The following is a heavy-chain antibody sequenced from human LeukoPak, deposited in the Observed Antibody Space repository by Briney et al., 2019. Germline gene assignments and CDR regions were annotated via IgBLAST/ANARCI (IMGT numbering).Heavy chain of an antibody. Sequence: GGSLRLSCTASGFTFTDYYMTWIRQAPGKGLEWLSYISTSGDTVSYADSVKGRFTISRDNAKNTLYLQIASLRAEDTAIYFCARDRQLKLHDPWGQGILVTVSS. CDR2: ISTSGDTV. J-gene: IGHJ5*02. V-gene: IGHV3-11*01. CDR1: GFTFTDYY. D-gene: IGHD5-24*01. CDR3: ARDRQLKLHDP.